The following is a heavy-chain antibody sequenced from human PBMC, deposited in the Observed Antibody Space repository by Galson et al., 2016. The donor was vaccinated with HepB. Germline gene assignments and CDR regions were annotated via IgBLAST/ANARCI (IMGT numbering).Heavy chain of an antibody. J-gene: IGHJ5*02. CDR3: ARDVRHNRPLES. Sequence: SLRLSCAASGFTFSSYSMNWVRQAPGKGPEWVSYISGEGRLIYYTDSVRGRFTISRDHAKNSLYLQMNSLRDEDTAVYYCARDVRHNRPLESWGQGTLVTVSS. V-gene: IGHV3-48*02. CDR1: GFTFSSYS. D-gene: IGHD1-14*01. CDR2: ISGEGRLI.